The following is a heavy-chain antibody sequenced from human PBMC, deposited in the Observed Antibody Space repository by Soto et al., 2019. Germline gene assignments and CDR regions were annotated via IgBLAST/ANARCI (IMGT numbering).Heavy chain of an antibody. CDR3: AKATYCGSYFSDY. V-gene: IGHV3-30*18. CDR2: ISYDGSNE. Sequence: QVQLVESGGGVVQPGRSLRLSCAASGFSFSSYGLHWVRQAPGKGLEWVAAISYDGSNEYYADSVKGRFTISRDNSKNTLYLQMNSLRAEYTAVYYCAKATYCGSYFSDYWGQGTLVTVSS. CDR1: GFSFSSYG. D-gene: IGHD1-26*01. J-gene: IGHJ4*02.